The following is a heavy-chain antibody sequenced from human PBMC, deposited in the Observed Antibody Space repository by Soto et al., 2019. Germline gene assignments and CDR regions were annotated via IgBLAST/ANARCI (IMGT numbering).Heavy chain of an antibody. Sequence: EVQLVESGGGLVQPGGSLRLSCAASGFTFSSYWMHWVRQVPGKGLVWVSRIHSDESSTSYADSVKGRFTMSRDNAKNTVYLQMNSLRAEDTAVYYCARGSIFGLGYLAYYGMDVWGQGTTVTVSS. CDR2: IHSDESST. D-gene: IGHD3-3*01. V-gene: IGHV3-74*01. CDR1: GFTFSSYW. J-gene: IGHJ6*02. CDR3: ARGSIFGLGYLAYYGMDV.